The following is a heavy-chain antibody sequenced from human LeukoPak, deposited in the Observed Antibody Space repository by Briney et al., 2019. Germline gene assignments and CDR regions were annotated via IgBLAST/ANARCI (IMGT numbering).Heavy chain of an antibody. Sequence: SETLSLTCAVYGGSFSGYYWSWIRQPPGKGLEWIGEINHSGSTNYNPSLKSRVTISVDTSKNQFSLKLSSVTAADTAVYYCARGQWLVHFDYWGQGTLVTVSS. J-gene: IGHJ4*02. CDR2: INHSGST. CDR3: ARGQWLVHFDY. V-gene: IGHV4-34*01. CDR1: GGSFSGYY. D-gene: IGHD6-19*01.